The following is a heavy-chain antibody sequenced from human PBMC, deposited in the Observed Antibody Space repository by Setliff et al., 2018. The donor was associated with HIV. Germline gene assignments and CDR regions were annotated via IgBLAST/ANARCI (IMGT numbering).Heavy chain of an antibody. CDR2: INQDGSEQ. CDR3: AGGTFHGFDY. CDR1: GFTFSSCW. Sequence: PGGSLRLSCAASGFTFSSCWVTWVRQGPGKGLEWVANINQDGSEQNFVDSVKGRFTISRDNAKNSLYLQMNSLRAEDTAVYYCAGGTFHGFDYWGQGTLVTVSS. V-gene: IGHV3-7*04. J-gene: IGHJ4*02.